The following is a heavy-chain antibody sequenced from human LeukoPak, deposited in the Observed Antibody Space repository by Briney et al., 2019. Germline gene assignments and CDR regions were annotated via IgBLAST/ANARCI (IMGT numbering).Heavy chain of an antibody. Sequence: GGSLRLSCADSRFTVSSHYVSWVRHAPGKALERLSDMYSGGSTDHADSVKGRFTISRDNSKNTLYLQMNSLRAEVSAVYYCSRVAYDSSGYYPDAFDIWGQGTMVTVSS. D-gene: IGHD3-22*01. CDR1: RFTVSSHY. J-gene: IGHJ3*02. V-gene: IGHV3-53*01. CDR2: MYSGGST. CDR3: SRVAYDSSGYYPDAFDI.